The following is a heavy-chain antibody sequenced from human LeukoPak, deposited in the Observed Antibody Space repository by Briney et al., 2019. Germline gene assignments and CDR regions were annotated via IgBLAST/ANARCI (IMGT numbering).Heavy chain of an antibody. CDR1: GFSFSTYE. CDR2: IGTSDDTV. J-gene: IGHJ4*02. V-gene: IGHV3-48*03. CDR3: ARGLRFDY. Sequence: GGSLRLSCAASGFSFSTYEMTWVRQAPGKGLEWLSYIGTSDDTVYYADSVKGRFTISRDNSKNSVFLQMKSLRGEDTARYYCARGLRFDYWGQGALVTVSS.